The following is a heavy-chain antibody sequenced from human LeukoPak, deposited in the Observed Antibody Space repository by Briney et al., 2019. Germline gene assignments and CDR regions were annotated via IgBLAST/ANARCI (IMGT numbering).Heavy chain of an antibody. CDR1: GFMFDNFW. CDR2: IKGDGSET. V-gene: IGHV3-7*01. CDR3: ARQDRRYDSSAYRTCDY. Sequence: PGGSLRLSCAASGFMFDNFWMSWVRQVPGKGLEWVANIKGDGSETHYVDSVKGRFTISRDNGKNSLYLQMNSLRVEDTAVYYCARQDRRYDSSAYRTCDYWGQGTLVTVSS. J-gene: IGHJ4*02. D-gene: IGHD3-22*01.